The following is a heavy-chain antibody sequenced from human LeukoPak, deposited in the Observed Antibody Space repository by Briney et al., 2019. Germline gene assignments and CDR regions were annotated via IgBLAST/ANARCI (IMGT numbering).Heavy chain of an antibody. CDR2: IYYSGSP. CDR3: AGATGREGKDAFDI. D-gene: IGHD3-10*01. Sequence: SETLSLTCTVSGGSISSSSYYWGWIRQPPGKGLEWIGRIYYSGSPYYNPSLKSRVSISMDTSKNQFSLKLSSVTAADTAVYYCAGATGREGKDAFDIWGQGTMVTVSS. J-gene: IGHJ3*02. CDR1: GGSISSSSYY. V-gene: IGHV4-39*07.